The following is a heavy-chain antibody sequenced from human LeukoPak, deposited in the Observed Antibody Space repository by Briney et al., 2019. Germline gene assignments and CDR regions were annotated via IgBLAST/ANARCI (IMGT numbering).Heavy chain of an antibody. CDR1: GYTFTSYD. D-gene: IGHD3-10*01. J-gene: IGHJ4*02. CDR2: MNPNSGNT. Sequence: ASVKVSCKASGYTFTSYDINWVRQATGQGLEWMGWMNPNSGNTGYAQKFQGRVTMTRNTSISTAYMELSSLRSEDTAVYYCAKVIYDLWFGEFPQGTFDYWGQGTLVTVSS. CDR3: AKVIYDLWFGEFPQGTFDY. V-gene: IGHV1-8*01.